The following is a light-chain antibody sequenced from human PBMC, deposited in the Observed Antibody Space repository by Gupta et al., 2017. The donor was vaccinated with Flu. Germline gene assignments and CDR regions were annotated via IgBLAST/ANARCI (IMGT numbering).Light chain of an antibody. CDR2: DND. V-gene: IGLV1-51*01. CDR1: RSNIGNYD. Sequence: QSVLTQPPSVSAAAGQKVTFSCSGSRSNIGNYDVAWYQQVPGAAPKLLIYDNDEKPSGIPERFSAFKSGTSATLALTGSQDGDEATDDCAKLDAGPSPGAVVGGGTQSDRP. CDR3: AKLDAGPSPGAV. J-gene: IGLJ3*02.